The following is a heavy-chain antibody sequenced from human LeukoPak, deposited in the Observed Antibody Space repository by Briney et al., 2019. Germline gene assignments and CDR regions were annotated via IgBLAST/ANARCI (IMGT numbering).Heavy chain of an antibody. CDR1: GGSFSGYY. D-gene: IGHD2-21*02. Sequence: SETLSLTCAVYGGSFSGYYWSWIRQPPGKRLEWIGEINHSGSTNYNPSLKSRVTISVDTSKNQFSLKLSSVTAADTAVYYCARGRVLLAYCGGDCYHSWRRGAYFDYWGQGTLVTVSS. CDR3: ARGRVLLAYCGGDCYHSWRRGAYFDY. J-gene: IGHJ4*02. CDR2: INHSGST. V-gene: IGHV4-34*01.